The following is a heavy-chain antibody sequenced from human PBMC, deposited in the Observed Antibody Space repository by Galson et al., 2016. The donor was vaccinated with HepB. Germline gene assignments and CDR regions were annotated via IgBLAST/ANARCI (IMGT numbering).Heavy chain of an antibody. CDR1: EFSLKNYV. Sequence: SLRLSCAASEFSLKNYVMNWVRQAPGKGLEWVSGISVSGGATYYADSVKGRFTVSRDDSKNTLYLQMNSLRAEDTAVYYCAKDWSTTTCVQGCLDVWGQGTTVTVSS. D-gene: IGHD3-10*02. J-gene: IGHJ6*02. V-gene: IGHV3-23*01. CDR2: ISVSGGAT. CDR3: AKDWSTTTCVQGCLDV.